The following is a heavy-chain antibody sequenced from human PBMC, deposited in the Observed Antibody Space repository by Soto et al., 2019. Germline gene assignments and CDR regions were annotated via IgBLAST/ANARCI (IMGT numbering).Heavy chain of an antibody. CDR3: ARDRRLDDILRYGMDV. D-gene: IGHD3-9*01. CDR1: GYTFTSYG. J-gene: IGHJ6*02. CDR2: ISAYNGNT. Sequence: QVQLVQSGAEVKKPGASVKVSCKASGYTFTSYGISWVRQAPGQGLEWMGWISAYNGNTNYAQKLQGRVTMTTDTSTRTAYMELRSLRSDDTAVYYCARDRRLDDILRYGMDVWGQGTTVTVSS. V-gene: IGHV1-18*01.